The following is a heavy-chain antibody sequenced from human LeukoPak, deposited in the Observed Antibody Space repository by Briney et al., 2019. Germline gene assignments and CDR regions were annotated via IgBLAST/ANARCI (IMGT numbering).Heavy chain of an antibody. J-gene: IGHJ4*02. Sequence: PGGSLRLSCAASGFTFSSYGMHWVRQAPGKGLEWVAFIRYDGSNKYYADSVKGRFTISRDNSKNTLYLQMNSLRAEDTAVYYCAKELNYYDSSGPRDYWGQGTLVTVSS. CDR1: GFTFSSYG. V-gene: IGHV3-30*02. D-gene: IGHD3-22*01. CDR2: IRYDGSNK. CDR3: AKELNYYDSSGPRDY.